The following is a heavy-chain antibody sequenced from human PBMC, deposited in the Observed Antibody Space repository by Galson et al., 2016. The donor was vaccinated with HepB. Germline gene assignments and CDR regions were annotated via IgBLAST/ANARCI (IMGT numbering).Heavy chain of an antibody. CDR2: IYSNGLT. CDR1: GGSIGGYY. Sequence: ETLSLTCTVSGGSIGGYYWSWIRQPPGKGLEWIGFIYSNGLTTYNPSLKSGVTISLDTSKNQFSLRLSSVTAADTAVYYCARAQYSVTSYSYYFDYWGQGTLVTVSS. V-gene: IGHV4-59*01. D-gene: IGHD1-26*01. J-gene: IGHJ4*02. CDR3: ARAQYSVTSYSYYFDY.